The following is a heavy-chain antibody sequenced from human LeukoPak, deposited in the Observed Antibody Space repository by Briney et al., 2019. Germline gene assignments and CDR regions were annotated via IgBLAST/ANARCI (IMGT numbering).Heavy chain of an antibody. J-gene: IGHJ3*02. Sequence: PSETLSLTCAVYDGSFSGYYWSWIRQPPGKGLEWIGEINHSGSTNYNPSLKSRVTISVDTSKNQFSLKLSSVTAADTAVYYCARRKSYKLNDAFDIWGQGTMVTVSS. V-gene: IGHV4-34*01. CDR2: INHSGST. CDR1: DGSFSGYY. CDR3: ARRKSYKLNDAFDI. D-gene: IGHD1-1*01.